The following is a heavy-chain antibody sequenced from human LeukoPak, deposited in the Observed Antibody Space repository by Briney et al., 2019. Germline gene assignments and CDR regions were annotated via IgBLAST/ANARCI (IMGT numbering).Heavy chain of an antibody. CDR2: IHFSGTI. V-gene: IGHV4-39*01. CDR1: GDSISSTAYS. D-gene: IGHD1-14*01. Sequence: SETLSLTCTVSGDSISSTAYSWGWSRQPPGKGLEWLGMIHFSGTIYNNPSLMSRVTISVDTSKNQFSLKLTSVTAADTAVYYCTRGFDHAKSGYWGQGTLVTVSS. CDR3: TRGFDHAKSGY. J-gene: IGHJ4*02.